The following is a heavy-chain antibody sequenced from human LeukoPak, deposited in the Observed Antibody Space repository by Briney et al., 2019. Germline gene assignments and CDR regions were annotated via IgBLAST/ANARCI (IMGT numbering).Heavy chain of an antibody. CDR1: GLTFSSYG. Sequence: GGSLRLSCAASGLTFSSYGMHWVRQAPGKGLEWVAVISYDGSHKNYGDSVTGRFIISRDNSKNTLYLQMNSLRAEDTAVYYCARGKYSNGWYYSDYWGQGTLVTVSS. J-gene: IGHJ4*02. D-gene: IGHD6-19*01. CDR2: ISYDGSHK. V-gene: IGHV3-33*01. CDR3: ARGKYSNGWYYSDY.